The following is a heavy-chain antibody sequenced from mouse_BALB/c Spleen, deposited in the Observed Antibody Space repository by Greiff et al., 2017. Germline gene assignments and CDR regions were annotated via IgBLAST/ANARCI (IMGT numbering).Heavy chain of an antibody. D-gene: IGHD1-3*01. Sequence: VQLKESGGGLVKPGGSLKLSCAASGFTFSSYAMSWVRQSPEKRLEWVAEISSGGSYTYYPDTVTGRFTISRDNAKNTLYLEMSSLRSEDTAMYYGARAGGKGAMDYWGQGTSVTVSS. V-gene: IGHV5-9-4*01. CDR3: ARAGGKGAMDY. CDR2: ISSGGSYT. J-gene: IGHJ4*01. CDR1: GFTFSSYA.